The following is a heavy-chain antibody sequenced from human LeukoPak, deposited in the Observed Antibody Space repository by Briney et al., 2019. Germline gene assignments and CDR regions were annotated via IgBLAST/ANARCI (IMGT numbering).Heavy chain of an antibody. CDR3: ARVVDGYNFIYYYYMDV. Sequence: ASVKVSCKASGYTFTSYDINWVRQATGQGLEWMGWMNPNSGNTGYAQKFQGRVTITRNTSMSTAYMELSSLRSEDTAVYYCARVVDGYNFIYYYYMDVWGKGTTVTVSS. CDR2: MNPNSGNT. D-gene: IGHD5-24*01. CDR1: GYTFTSYD. J-gene: IGHJ6*03. V-gene: IGHV1-8*03.